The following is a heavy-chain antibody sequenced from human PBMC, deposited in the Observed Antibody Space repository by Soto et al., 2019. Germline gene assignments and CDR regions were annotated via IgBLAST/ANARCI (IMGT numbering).Heavy chain of an antibody. CDR3: ARDQMDTYYDILTGYIFDY. Sequence: GASVKVSCKASGYTFTSYGISWVRQAPGQGLEWMGWISAYNGNTNYAQKLQGRVTMTTDTSTSTAYMELRSLRSDDTAVYYCARDQMDTYYDILTGYIFDYWGQGTQVTVSS. J-gene: IGHJ4*02. V-gene: IGHV1-18*01. D-gene: IGHD3-9*01. CDR1: GYTFTSYG. CDR2: ISAYNGNT.